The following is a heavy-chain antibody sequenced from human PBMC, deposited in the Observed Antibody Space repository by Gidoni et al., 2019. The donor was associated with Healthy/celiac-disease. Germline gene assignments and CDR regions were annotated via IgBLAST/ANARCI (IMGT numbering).Heavy chain of an antibody. D-gene: IGHD4-17*01. CDR3: TRLLNDYGDYYFDY. V-gene: IGHV3-49*05. CDR1: GFTFGDYA. J-gene: IGHJ4*02. CDR2: IRSKAYGGTT. Sequence: EVQLVESGGGLVKPGRSLRLSCTASGFTFGDYAMSWFRQAPGKGLEWVGFIRSKAYGGTTEYAASVKGRFTISRDDSKSIAYLQMNSLKTEDTAVYYCTRLLNDYGDYYFDYWGQGTLVTVSS.